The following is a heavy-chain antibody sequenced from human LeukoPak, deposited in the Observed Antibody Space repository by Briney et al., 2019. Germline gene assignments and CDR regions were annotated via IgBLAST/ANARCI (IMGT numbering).Heavy chain of an antibody. CDR3: ARERGAVAVVVDI. CDR2: IYYSGST. D-gene: IGHD6-19*01. V-gene: IGHV4-59*12. CDR1: GGSISSYY. Sequence: PSETLSLTCTVSGGSISSYYWSWIRQPPGKGLEWIGYIYYSGSTNYNPSLKSRVTISVDTSKNQFSLQLNSVTPEDTAVYYCARERGAVAVVVDIWGQGTMVTVSS. J-gene: IGHJ3*02.